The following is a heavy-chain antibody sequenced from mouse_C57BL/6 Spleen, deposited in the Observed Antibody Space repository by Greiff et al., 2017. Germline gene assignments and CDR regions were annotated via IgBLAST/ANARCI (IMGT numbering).Heavy chain of an antibody. CDR3: AREGVTAFGY. CDR2: ISYDGSN. Sequence: EVKLQESGPGLVKPSQSLSLTCSVTGYSITSGYYWNWIRQFPGNKLEWMGYISYDGSNNYNPSLKNRISITRDTSKNQFFLKLNSVTTEDTATYYCAREGVTAFGYWGQGTTLTVSS. D-gene: IGHD2-2*01. CDR1: GYSITSGYY. V-gene: IGHV3-6*01. J-gene: IGHJ2*01.